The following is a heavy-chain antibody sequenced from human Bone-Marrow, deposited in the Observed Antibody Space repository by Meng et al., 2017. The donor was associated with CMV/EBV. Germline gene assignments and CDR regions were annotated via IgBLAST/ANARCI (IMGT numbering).Heavy chain of an antibody. V-gene: IGHV1-2*02. Sequence: ASVKVSCKASGYTFTGYYMHWVRQAPGQGLEWMGWINPNSGGTNYAQKFQGRVTMTRDTPISTAYMELSRLRSDDTAVYYCARDLPAAIRTDYYYYYYGMDVWGQGTTVTVSS. J-gene: IGHJ6*02. D-gene: IGHD2-2*02. CDR1: GYTFTGYY. CDR2: INPNSGGT. CDR3: ARDLPAAIRTDYYYYYYGMDV.